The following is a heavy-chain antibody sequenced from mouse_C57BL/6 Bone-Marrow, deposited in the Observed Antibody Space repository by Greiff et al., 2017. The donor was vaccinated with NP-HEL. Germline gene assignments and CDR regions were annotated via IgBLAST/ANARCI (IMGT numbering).Heavy chain of an antibody. Sequence: EVQLQQSVAELVRPVASVKLSCTASGFNIKNTYMHWVKQRPEQGLEWIGRIDPANGNTKYAPKFQGKATITADTSSNTAYLQLSSLTSEDTAIYYCAREGSYYYGSSSGYFDYWGQGTTLTVSS. J-gene: IGHJ2*01. V-gene: IGHV14-3*01. CDR1: GFNIKNTY. CDR2: IDPANGNT. D-gene: IGHD1-1*01. CDR3: AREGSYYYGSSSGYFDY.